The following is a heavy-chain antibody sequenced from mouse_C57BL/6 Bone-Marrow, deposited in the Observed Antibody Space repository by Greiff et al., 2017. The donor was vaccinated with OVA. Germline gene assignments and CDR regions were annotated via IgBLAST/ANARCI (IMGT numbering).Heavy chain of an antibody. D-gene: IGHD1-1*01. V-gene: IGHV1-15*01. Sequence: QVQLQQSGAELVRPGASVTLSCKASGYTFTDYEMHWVKQTPVHGLEWIGAIDPETGGTAYNQKFKGKAILTADKSSITAYIELRSLTSEDSAVYYCTRYGNWYFDVWGTGTTVTVSS. CDR3: TRYGNWYFDV. CDR2: IDPETGGT. CDR1: GYTFTDYE. J-gene: IGHJ1*03.